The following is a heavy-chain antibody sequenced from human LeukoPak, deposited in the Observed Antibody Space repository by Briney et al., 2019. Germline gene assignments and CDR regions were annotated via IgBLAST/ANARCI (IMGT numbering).Heavy chain of an antibody. CDR1: GYTLTELS. V-gene: IGHV1-24*01. J-gene: IGHJ3*02. Sequence: ASVKVSCKVSGYTLTELSMHWVRQAPGKGLEWMGGFDPEDGETIYAQKLQGRVTMTTDTSTRTAYMELRSLRSDDTAIYYCARDLGGWYRPDAFDMWGQGTMVTVSS. CDR2: FDPEDGET. D-gene: IGHD6-19*01. CDR3: ARDLGGWYRPDAFDM.